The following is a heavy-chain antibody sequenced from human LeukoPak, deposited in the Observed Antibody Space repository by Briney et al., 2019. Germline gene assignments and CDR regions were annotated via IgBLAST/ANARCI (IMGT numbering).Heavy chain of an antibody. CDR2: INPNSGGT. J-gene: IGHJ4*02. D-gene: IGHD3-10*01. CDR3: ARESDFYGSGNLDY. Sequence: ASVKVSCKASGYTFTGYYMHWVRQAPGQGLEWMGWINPNSGGTYYAQKFQGRVTMTSDTSISTAYMELSRLRSDNTAVYYCARESDFYGSGNLDYWGQGTLVTVSS. CDR1: GYTFTGYY. V-gene: IGHV1-2*02.